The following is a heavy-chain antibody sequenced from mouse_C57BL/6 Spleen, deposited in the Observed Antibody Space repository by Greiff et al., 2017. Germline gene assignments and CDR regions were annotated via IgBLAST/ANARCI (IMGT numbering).Heavy chain of an antibody. CDR3: TGNGYGAY. CDR2: IDPETGGT. V-gene: IGHV1-15*01. J-gene: IGHJ3*01. CDR1: GYTFTDYE. D-gene: IGHD2-2*01. Sequence: VQLQQSGAELVRPGASVTLSCTASGYTFTDYEMHWVQQTPVHGLEWIGAIDPETGGTAYNQKFKGKAILTADKSSSTAYMELRSLTSEDSAVYYCTGNGYGAYWGQGTLVTVSA.